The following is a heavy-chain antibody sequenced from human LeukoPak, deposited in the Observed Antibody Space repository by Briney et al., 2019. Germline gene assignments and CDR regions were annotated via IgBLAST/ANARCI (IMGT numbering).Heavy chain of an antibody. J-gene: IGHJ4*02. D-gene: IGHD3-10*01. CDR2: ISYDGSNK. V-gene: IGHV3-30*04. CDR1: GFTFSSYA. CDR3: AKDQVSSYYGSGSNKPYYFDY. Sequence: GGSLRLSCAASGFTFSSYAMHWVRQAPGKGLEWVAVISYDGSNKYYADSVKGRFTISRDNSKNTLYLQMNSLRAEDTAVYYCAKDQVSSYYGSGSNKPYYFDYWGQGTLVTVSS.